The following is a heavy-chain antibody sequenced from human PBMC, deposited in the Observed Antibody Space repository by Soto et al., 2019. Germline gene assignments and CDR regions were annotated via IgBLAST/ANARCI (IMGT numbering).Heavy chain of an antibody. CDR3: ATSSPANYYYGVDV. CDR1: GYIVTKLS. D-gene: IGHD2-2*01. J-gene: IGHJ6*02. V-gene: IGHV1-24*01. Sequence: QVQLVQSGAEVKKPGASVKVSCKVSGYIVTKLSMHWVRQAPGKGLEWMGGFDPEDGETVYAQKFQGRVTMTEDTSTDTAYMELSSLRSEDKAVYYCATSSPANYYYGVDVWGQGTTVIVSS. CDR2: FDPEDGET.